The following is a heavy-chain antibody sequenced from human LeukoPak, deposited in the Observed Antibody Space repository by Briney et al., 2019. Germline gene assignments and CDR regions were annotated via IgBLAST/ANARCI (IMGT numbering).Heavy chain of an antibody. D-gene: IGHD3-22*01. Sequence: SVKVSCKASGYTFTSYGISWVRQAPGQGLEWMGWISAYNGNTNYAQKLQGRVTMTTDTSTSTAYMELRSLRSDDTAVYYCAREPYYYDSSGYYPGGYFDYWGQGTLVTVSS. V-gene: IGHV1-18*01. CDR2: ISAYNGNT. CDR1: GYTFTSYG. J-gene: IGHJ4*02. CDR3: AREPYYYDSSGYYPGGYFDY.